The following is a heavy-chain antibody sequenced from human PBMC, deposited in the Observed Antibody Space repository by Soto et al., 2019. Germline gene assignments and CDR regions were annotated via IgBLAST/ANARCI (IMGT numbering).Heavy chain of an antibody. V-gene: IGHV2-5*02. J-gene: IGHJ3*02. CDR2: IYWDGDK. D-gene: IGHD1-1*01. Sequence: QITLKESGPTLVKPTQTLTLTCTFSGFSLSSIGVGVGWIRQPPGEALEWLALIYWDGDKPYSPSLKSRLTIAKGTSKDQEVLTMTNMDPMNTATYYCVHSLDQGTFDIWGQGTMVT. CDR1: GFSLSSIGVG. CDR3: VHSLDQGTFDI.